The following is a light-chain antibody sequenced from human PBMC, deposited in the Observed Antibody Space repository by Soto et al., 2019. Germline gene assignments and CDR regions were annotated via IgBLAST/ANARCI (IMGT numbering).Light chain of an antibody. CDR1: QSVSSY. V-gene: IGKV3-11*01. CDR3: QQRYNWPPLT. CDR2: DAS. J-gene: IGKJ4*01. Sequence: EIVLTQSPATQSLSPGEGATLSCRASQSVSSYLAWYQQKPGQAPRLLIYDASNRATGIPARFSGSGSGTDFTLTISSLEPEDFAVYYCQQRYNWPPLTFGGGTKVEVK.